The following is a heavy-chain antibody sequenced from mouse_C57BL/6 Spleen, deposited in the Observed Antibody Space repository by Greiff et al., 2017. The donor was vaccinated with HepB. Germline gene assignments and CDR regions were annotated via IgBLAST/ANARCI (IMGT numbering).Heavy chain of an antibody. Sequence: EVQLQQSGAELVRPGASVKLSCTASGFNIKDDYMHWVKQRPEQGLEWIGWIDPENGDTEYASKFQGKATITADTSSNTAYLQLSSLTSEDTAVYYCTTRDYYGSSGYWGQGTTLTVSS. CDR3: TTRDYYGSSGY. CDR1: GFNIKDDY. V-gene: IGHV14-4*01. D-gene: IGHD1-1*01. CDR2: IDPENGDT. J-gene: IGHJ2*01.